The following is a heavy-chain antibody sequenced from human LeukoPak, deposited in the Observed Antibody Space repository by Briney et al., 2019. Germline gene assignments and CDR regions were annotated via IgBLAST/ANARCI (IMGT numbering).Heavy chain of an antibody. CDR1: GDTFSSYA. CDR2: IIPIVGTA. CDR3: ARGGYGGKGGVDY. Sequence: SVKVSCKASGDTFSSYAISWVRQAPGQGLEWMGGIIPIVGTANYAQKFQGRVTITADESTSTAYMELSSLRSEDTAVYYCARGGYGGKGGVDYWGQGTLVTVSS. J-gene: IGHJ4*02. V-gene: IGHV1-69*01. D-gene: IGHD4-23*01.